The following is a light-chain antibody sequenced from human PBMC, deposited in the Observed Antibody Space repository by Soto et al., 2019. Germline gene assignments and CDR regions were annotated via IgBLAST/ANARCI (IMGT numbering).Light chain of an antibody. V-gene: IGKV3-20*01. Sequence: EMVMTQFPATLSASTGARATPSCRASQSVISSYLAWYQQKPGQAPSLLIYGASSRATGIPDRFSGRGSGTDCTLTISRLEPEDFALYYCQQYGDSPFTVGQGNKVVIK. J-gene: IGKJ1*01. CDR1: QSVISSY. CDR2: GAS. CDR3: QQYGDSPFT.